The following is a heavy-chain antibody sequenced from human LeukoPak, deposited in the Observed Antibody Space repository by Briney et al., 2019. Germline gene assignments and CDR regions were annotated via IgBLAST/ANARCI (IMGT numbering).Heavy chain of an antibody. V-gene: IGHV3-53*01. D-gene: IGHD3-10*01. J-gene: IGHJ6*03. CDR2: IYSGGST. CDR3: ARILKDYYGSGSYYTLPLYYYYYMDV. CDR1: GFTVSSNY. Sequence: GGSLRLSCAASGFTVSSNYMSWVRQAPGKGPEWVSVIYSGGSTYYADSVKGRFTISRDSSKNTLYLQMNSLRAEDTAVYYCARILKDYYGSGSYYTLPLYYYYYMDVWGKGTAVTVSS.